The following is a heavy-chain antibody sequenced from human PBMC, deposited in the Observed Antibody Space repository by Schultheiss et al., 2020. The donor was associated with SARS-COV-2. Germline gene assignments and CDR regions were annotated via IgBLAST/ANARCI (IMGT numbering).Heavy chain of an antibody. J-gene: IGHJ3*02. CDR1: GFTFSSYA. D-gene: IGHD3-22*01. V-gene: IGHV3-23*01. CDR2: ISGSGGST. Sequence: GGSLRLSCAASGFTFSSYAMSWVRQAPGKGLEWVSAISGSGGSTYYADSVKGRFTISRDNSKNTLYLQMNSLRAEDTAVYYCARDREFTYYYDSSGHDAFDIWGQGTMVTVSS. CDR3: ARDREFTYYYDSSGHDAFDI.